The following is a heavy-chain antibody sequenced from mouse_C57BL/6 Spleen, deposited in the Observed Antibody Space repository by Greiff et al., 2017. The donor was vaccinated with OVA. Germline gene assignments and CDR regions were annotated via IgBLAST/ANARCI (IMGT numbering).Heavy chain of an antibody. D-gene: IGHD2-4*01. J-gene: IGHJ4*01. V-gene: IGHV14-3*01. CDR2: IDPANGNT. Sequence: EVQLQQSVAELVRPGASVKLSCTASGFNIKNTYMHWVKQRPEQGLEWIGRIDPANGNTKYAPKFPGKANITADTSSNTAYLQLSSLTSEDTAIYYCARSYYDPSMTMDDWGQGTSVTVSS. CDR1: GFNIKNTY. CDR3: ARSYYDPSMTMDD.